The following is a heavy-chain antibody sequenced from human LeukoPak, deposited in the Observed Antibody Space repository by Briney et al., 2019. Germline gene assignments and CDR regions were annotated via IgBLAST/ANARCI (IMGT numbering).Heavy chain of an antibody. J-gene: IGHJ5*02. Sequence: GASVKVSCKASGGTFSSYAISWVRQAPGQGLEWMGGIIPILGTANYAQKFQGRVAITTDESTSTAYMELSSLRSEDTAVYYCARDRGGYGNWFDPWGQGTLVTVSS. CDR3: ARDRGGYGNWFDP. D-gene: IGHD5-12*01. CDR1: GGTFSSYA. V-gene: IGHV1-69*05. CDR2: IIPILGTA.